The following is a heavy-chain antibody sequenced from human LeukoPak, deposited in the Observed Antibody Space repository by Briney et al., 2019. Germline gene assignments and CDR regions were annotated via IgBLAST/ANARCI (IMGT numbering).Heavy chain of an antibody. D-gene: IGHD2-15*01. CDR3: ARVVAAVALRDYHYVDV. J-gene: IGHJ6*03. CDR2: IYSGEVT. V-gene: IGHV3-53*01. CDR1: GFTVSSRS. Sequence: GGSLRLSCAASGFTVSSRSMNWVRQAPGKGLECVSIIYSGEVTSYADSVKGRFTISRDSGTNTLFLQMDNLRADDTAVHYCARVVAAVALRDYHYVDVWGKGTTVTVSS.